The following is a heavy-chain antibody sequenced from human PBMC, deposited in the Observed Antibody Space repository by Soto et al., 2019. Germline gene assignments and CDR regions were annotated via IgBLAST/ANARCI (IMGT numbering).Heavy chain of an antibody. J-gene: IGHJ5*02. CDR2: IYYSGST. D-gene: IGHD6-13*01. CDR3: ARDLSPSSSWYENNWFDP. Sequence: QVQLQESGPGLVKPSETLSLTCTVSGGSISSYYWSWIRQPPGKGLEWIGYIYYSGSTNYNPSLKSRVTISVDTSKNQFSLKLSSVTAADTAVYYCARDLSPSSSWYENNWFDPWGQGTLVTVSS. V-gene: IGHV4-59*01. CDR1: GGSISSYY.